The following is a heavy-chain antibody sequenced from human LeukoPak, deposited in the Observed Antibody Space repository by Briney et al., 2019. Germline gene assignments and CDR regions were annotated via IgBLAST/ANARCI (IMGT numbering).Heavy chain of an antibody. J-gene: IGHJ4*02. CDR3: ARDKQQLPGNHDY. CDR1: GFTFGTYS. V-gene: IGHV3-48*01. Sequence: GGSLRLSCAASGFTFGTYSMNWVRQAPGKGLEWVSYISGGSSSIYYADSVKGRFTISRDNTKNSLYLQMNSLRAEDTAVYYCARDKQQLPGNHDYWGQGTLVTVSS. CDR2: ISGGSSSI. D-gene: IGHD6-13*01.